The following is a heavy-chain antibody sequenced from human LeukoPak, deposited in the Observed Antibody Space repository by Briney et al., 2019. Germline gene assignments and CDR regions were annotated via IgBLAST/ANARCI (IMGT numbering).Heavy chain of an antibody. CDR2: IYYSGST. D-gene: IGHD2-2*01. CDR3: ARAVRTSTSRYNWFDP. J-gene: IGHJ5*02. Sequence: PSQTLSLTCTVSGGSISSGGYYWSWIRQHPGKGLEWIGYIYYSGSTYYNPSLKSRVTISVDTSKNQFSLKLSSVTAADTAVYYCARAVRTSTSRYNWFDPWGQGTLVTVSS. V-gene: IGHV4-31*03. CDR1: GGSISSGGYY.